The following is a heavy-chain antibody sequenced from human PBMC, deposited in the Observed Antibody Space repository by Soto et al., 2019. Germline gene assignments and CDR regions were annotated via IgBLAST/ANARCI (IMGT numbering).Heavy chain of an antibody. CDR2: IIPILGIA. Sequence: QVQLVQSGAEVKKPGSSVKVSCKASGGTFSSYTISWVRQAPEQGLEWMGRIIPILGIANYAQKFQGRVTITADKSTSTAYMELSSLRSEDTAVYYCARDPDSSGWYVPRYWGQGTLVTVSS. D-gene: IGHD6-19*01. CDR3: ARDPDSSGWYVPRY. J-gene: IGHJ4*02. V-gene: IGHV1-69*08. CDR1: GGTFSSYT.